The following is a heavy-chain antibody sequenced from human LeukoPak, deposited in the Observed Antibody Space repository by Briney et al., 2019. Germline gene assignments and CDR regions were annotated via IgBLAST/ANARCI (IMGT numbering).Heavy chain of an antibody. CDR2: IWYDGSKR. Sequence: GGYLRLSCAASAFTFSSYGMHWVRQAPGNGQEWVAGIWYDGSKRSYAHSVKGRFTISRYNSKNARYLEINSLIAEATAVNSFAGDLLSYYSDSSGYYFDCWGQGTLVTVCS. CDR1: AFTFSSYG. D-gene: IGHD3-22*01. CDR3: AGDLLSYYSDSSGYYFDC. J-gene: IGHJ4*02. V-gene: IGHV3-33*01.